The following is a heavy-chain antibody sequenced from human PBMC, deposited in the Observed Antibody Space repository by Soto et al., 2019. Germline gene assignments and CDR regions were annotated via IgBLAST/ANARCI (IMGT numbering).Heavy chain of an antibody. V-gene: IGHV4-39*01. D-gene: IGHD2-15*01. Sequence: PSETLSLTCTVSGGSISSGGYYWSWIRQHPGKGLEWIGYIYYSGSTYYNPSLKSRVTISVDTSKNQFSLKLSSVTAADTAVYYCARQGLPPLYYYYGMDVWGQGTTVTVSS. CDR1: GGSISSGGYY. CDR3: ARQGLPPLYYYYGMDV. J-gene: IGHJ6*02. CDR2: IYYSGST.